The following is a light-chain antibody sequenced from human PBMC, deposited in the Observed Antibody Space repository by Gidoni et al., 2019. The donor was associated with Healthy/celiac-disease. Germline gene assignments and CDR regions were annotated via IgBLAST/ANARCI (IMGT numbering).Light chain of an antibody. CDR2: KDS. V-gene: IGLV3-25*02. J-gene: IGLJ2*01. CDR3: QSADSSGTYPV. CDR1: ALPKQS. Sequence: SYELTQPPSVSVSPGQTARIPCSGDALPKQSAYGYQQKPGQAPVLVIYKDSVRPAGIPERFSGSSSGTTVTLTISGVQAEDEADYYCQSADSSGTYPVFGGGTKLTVL.